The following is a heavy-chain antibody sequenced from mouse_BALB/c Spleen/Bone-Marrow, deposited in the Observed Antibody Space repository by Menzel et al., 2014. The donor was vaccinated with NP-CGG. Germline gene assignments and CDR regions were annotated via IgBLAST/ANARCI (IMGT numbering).Heavy chain of an antibody. CDR1: GYTFTDHA. Sequence: QVQLQQSDAELVKPGASVKISCKASGYTFTDHAIHWVKQKPEQGLEWIGYFSPGNGNIRYNQKFKGKATLTADKSSSTAYMHLNSLTSEDSAVYFCKRSLNFFAYWGQGTLVTVSA. J-gene: IGHJ3*01. CDR3: KRSLNFFAY. CDR2: FSPGNGNI. D-gene: IGHD1-3*01. V-gene: IGHV1S53*02.